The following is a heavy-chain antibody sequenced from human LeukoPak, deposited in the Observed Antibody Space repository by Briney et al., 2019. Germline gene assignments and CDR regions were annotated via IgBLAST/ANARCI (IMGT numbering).Heavy chain of an antibody. CDR3: ARAGYNWEHDY. V-gene: IGHV3-74*01. J-gene: IGHJ4*02. CDR1: GFTFSSSW. D-gene: IGHD5-24*01. CDR2: IDSDGSDT. Sequence: GGSLRLSCAASGFTFSSSWMYWVRQAPGKGLVWDSRIDSDGSDTTYADSVKGRFTISRDNAKNTLYLQMNSLRAEDTAVYYCARAGYNWEHDYWGQGTLVTVSS.